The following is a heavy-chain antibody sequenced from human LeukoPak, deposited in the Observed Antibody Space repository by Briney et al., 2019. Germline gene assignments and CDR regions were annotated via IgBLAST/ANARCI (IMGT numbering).Heavy chain of an antibody. V-gene: IGHV4-30-4*01. CDR1: GGSISSGDYY. CDR2: IYYSGGT. D-gene: IGHD3-9*01. Sequence: SQTLSLTCTVSGGSISSGDYYWSWIRQPPGKGLEWIGYIYYSGGTYYNPSLKSRVTISVDTSKNQFSLKLSSVTAADTAVYYCARVVLRYFDWSYGMDVWGQGTTVTVSS. J-gene: IGHJ6*02. CDR3: ARVVLRYFDWSYGMDV.